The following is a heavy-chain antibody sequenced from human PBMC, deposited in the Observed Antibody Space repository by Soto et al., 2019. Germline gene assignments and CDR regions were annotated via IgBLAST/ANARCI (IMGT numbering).Heavy chain of an antibody. CDR1: GYSFTSYW. J-gene: IGHJ5*02. CDR3: ARRYYDFWSGYFNWFDP. Sequence: PGESLKISCQGAGYSFTSYWIGWVRQMPGKGLEWMGIIYPGDSDTRYSPSFQGQVTISADKSISTAYLQWSSLKASDTAMYYCARRYYDFWSGYFNWFDPWGQGTLVTVSS. CDR2: IYPGDSDT. V-gene: IGHV5-51*01. D-gene: IGHD3-3*01.